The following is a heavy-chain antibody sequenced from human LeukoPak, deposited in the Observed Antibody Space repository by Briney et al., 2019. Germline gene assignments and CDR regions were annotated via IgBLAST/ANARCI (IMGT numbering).Heavy chain of an antibody. CDR2: INPDNGDT. D-gene: IGHD1-14*01. V-gene: IGHV1-3*03. J-gene: IGHJ4*02. CDR1: GYTFTNQD. Sequence: WASVKVSCKASGYTFTNQDMHWVRQAPGQRLEWIGCINPDNGDTKYSQEFQGRVTITRDTSATTAYTELSSLRSEDMAVYYCTLYNYWGQGTLVTVSS. CDR3: TLYNY.